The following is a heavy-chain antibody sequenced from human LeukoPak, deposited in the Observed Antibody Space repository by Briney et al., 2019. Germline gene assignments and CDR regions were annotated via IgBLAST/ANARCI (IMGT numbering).Heavy chain of an antibody. V-gene: IGHV3-23*01. CDR3: AKDGSGYDILTVDY. J-gene: IGHJ4*02. CDR1: GFTFSSHA. Sequence: PGGSLRLSCAASGFTFSSHAMSWVRQAPGKGLEWVSAISGSGGSTYYADSVKGRFTISRDNSKNTLYLQMNSLRAEDTAVYYCAKDGSGYDILTVDYWGQGTLVTVSS. CDR2: ISGSGGST. D-gene: IGHD3-9*01.